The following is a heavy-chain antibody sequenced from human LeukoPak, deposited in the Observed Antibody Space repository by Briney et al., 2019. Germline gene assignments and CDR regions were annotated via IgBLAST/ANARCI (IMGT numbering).Heavy chain of an antibody. Sequence: VGSLRLSCAASGFTFGDHYMDWVRQAPGKGLEWVGRSRNKANTYTTEYAASVKGRFTISRDDSKNSMYLQMNSLKTEDTAVYYCARDTIDWGQGTLVAVSS. CDR3: ARDTID. D-gene: IGHD3-10*01. J-gene: IGHJ4*02. CDR1: GFTFGDHY. CDR2: SRNKANTYTT. V-gene: IGHV3-72*01.